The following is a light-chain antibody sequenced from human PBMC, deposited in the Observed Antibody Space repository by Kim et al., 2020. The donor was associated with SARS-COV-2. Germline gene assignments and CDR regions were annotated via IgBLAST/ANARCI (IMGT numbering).Light chain of an antibody. CDR2: RDK. CDR3: QVWDGRTVV. CDR1: NIENKN. V-gene: IGLV3-9*01. J-gene: IGLJ2*01. Sequence: SVALGQTATITCGGNNIENKNVHWYQQRSGQAPVLIMYRDKERPSGIPERLSGSNSGNTATLTISGVEAGDEGDYYCQVWDGRTVVFGGGTQLTVL.